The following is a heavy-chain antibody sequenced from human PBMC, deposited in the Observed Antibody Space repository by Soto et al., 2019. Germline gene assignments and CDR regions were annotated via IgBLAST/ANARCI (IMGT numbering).Heavy chain of an antibody. J-gene: IGHJ5*02. V-gene: IGHV3-48*02. CDR2: ISSSSSTI. D-gene: IGHD6-13*01. CDR3: ASSAGNYSSSWSGVGWFDP. CDR1: GFTFSSYT. Sequence: GGSLRLSCAASGFTFSSYTMNWVRQAPGKGLEWVSYISSSSSTIYYADSVKGRFTISRDNAKNSLYLQMNSLRDEDTAVYYCASSAGNYSSSWSGVGWFDPWGQGTLVTVSS.